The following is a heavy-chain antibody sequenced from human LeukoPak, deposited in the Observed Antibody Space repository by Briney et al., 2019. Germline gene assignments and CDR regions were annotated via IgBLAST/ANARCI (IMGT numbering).Heavy chain of an antibody. CDR2: IYYSGST. J-gene: IGHJ4*02. D-gene: IGHD4-17*01. CDR3: ARGNDYGDYFGAPTLLQFDY. CDR1: GGSISSSSYY. V-gene: IGHV4-39*07. Sequence: SETLSLTCTVSGGSISSSSYYWGWIRQPPGKGLEWIGSIYYSGSTYYNPSLKSRVTISVDTSKNQFSLKLSSVTAADTAVYYCARGNDYGDYFGAPTLLQFDYWGQGTLVTVSS.